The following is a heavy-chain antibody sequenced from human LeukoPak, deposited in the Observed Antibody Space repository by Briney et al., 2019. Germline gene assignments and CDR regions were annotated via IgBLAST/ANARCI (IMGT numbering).Heavy chain of an antibody. V-gene: IGHV1-18*01. J-gene: IGHJ6*02. CDR2: IAAYQGKI. CDR1: GYTFTSYG. D-gene: IGHD3-9*01. Sequence: GASVKVSWKPSGYTFTSYGISWVRQAPGQGLEWVGWIAAYQGKIAYAQKFQGSVTMTTDTSTSTAYMELRSLRSDDTAVYYCARALGYDILTAYYYYGMDVWGQGTTVTVSS. CDR3: ARALGYDILTAYYYYGMDV.